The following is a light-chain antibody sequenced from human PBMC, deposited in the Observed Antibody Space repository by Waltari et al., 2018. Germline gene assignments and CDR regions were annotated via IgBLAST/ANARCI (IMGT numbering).Light chain of an antibody. CDR3: QSADKSGVYS. Sequence: SSELTQPLSVAVSPGQTARITCSGDALANQYAYWYQQKPGQGPVEVMYKDDERPAGIPERFCGFGAGTVVTLTISRVQAEDEGDYYCQSADKSGVYSFGGGTRLTVL. J-gene: IGLJ3*02. CDR2: KDD. CDR1: ALANQY. V-gene: IGLV3-25*02.